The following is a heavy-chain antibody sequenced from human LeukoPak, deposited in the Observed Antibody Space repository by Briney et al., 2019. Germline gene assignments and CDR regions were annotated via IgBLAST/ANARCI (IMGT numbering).Heavy chain of an antibody. CDR3: AKYSFLGYCTNGVCSEFDY. V-gene: IGHV3-23*01. CDR1: GFTFSSYA. D-gene: IGHD2-8*01. Sequence: PGGSLRLSCAASGFTFSSYAMSWVRQAPGKGLEWVSAISGSGGSTYYADSVKGRFTISRDNSKNTLYLQMNSLRAEDTAVYYCAKYSFLGYCTNGVCSEFDYWGQGILVTVSS. CDR2: ISGSGGST. J-gene: IGHJ4*02.